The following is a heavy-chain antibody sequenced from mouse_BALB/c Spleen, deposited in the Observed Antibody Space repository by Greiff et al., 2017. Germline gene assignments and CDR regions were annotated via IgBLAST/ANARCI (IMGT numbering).Heavy chain of an antibody. Sequence: VHLVESGPGLVAPSQSLSITCTVSGFSLTSYGVHWVRQHPGKGLEWLGVIWAGGSTNYNSALMSRLSISKDNSKSQVFLKMNSLQTDDTAMYYCARVPLLRLENAMDYWGQGTSVTVSS. CDR2: IWAGGST. V-gene: IGHV2-9*02. CDR1: GFSLTSYG. J-gene: IGHJ4*01. CDR3: ARVPLLRLENAMDY. D-gene: IGHD1-2*01.